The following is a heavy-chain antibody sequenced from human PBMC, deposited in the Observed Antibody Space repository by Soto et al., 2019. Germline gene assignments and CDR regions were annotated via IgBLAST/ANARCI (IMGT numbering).Heavy chain of an antibody. Sequence: EVQLVESGGGLVQPGGSLRLSCVASGFTFSSYWIHWVRQVPGKGLVWVSHIDSDGNSTTYADSVKGRFTISRDNAKNTVYLQMNSLRAEDTAVYYCVRDDVGVGIDYWGLGTLVTVSS. CDR2: IDSDGNST. CDR3: VRDDVGVGIDY. J-gene: IGHJ4*02. D-gene: IGHD1-26*01. CDR1: GFTFSSYW. V-gene: IGHV3-74*03.